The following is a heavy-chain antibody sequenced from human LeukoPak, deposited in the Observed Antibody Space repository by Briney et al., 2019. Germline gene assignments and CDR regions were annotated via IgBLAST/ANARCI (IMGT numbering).Heavy chain of an antibody. V-gene: IGHV1-2*02. Sequence: ASVKVSCRPSGHTFTGYYLHWVRQAPGQVFERMGWINPNTGATMYAQKFEGRVTLSRDTSIDTDYMELTGLRPDDTAVYFCARDRVGSGWPRPYYFEFWGQGTQATVSS. J-gene: IGHJ4*02. CDR3: ARDRVGSGWPRPYYFEF. CDR1: GHTFTGYY. CDR2: INPNTGAT. D-gene: IGHD6-19*01.